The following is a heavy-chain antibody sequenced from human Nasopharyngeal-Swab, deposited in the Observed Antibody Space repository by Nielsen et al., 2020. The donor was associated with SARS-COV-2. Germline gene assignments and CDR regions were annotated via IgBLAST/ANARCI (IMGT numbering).Heavy chain of an antibody. Sequence: GSLRLSCTVSGGSISSSSYYWGWIRQPPGKGLEWIGSIYYSGSTYYNPSLKSRVTISVDTSKNQFSLKLSSVTAADTAVYYCARDRNGFIYYYYGMDVWGQGTTVTVSS. J-gene: IGHJ6*02. D-gene: IGHD3-3*01. V-gene: IGHV4-39*02. CDR2: IYYSGST. CDR3: ARDRNGFIYYYYGMDV. CDR1: GGSISSSSYY.